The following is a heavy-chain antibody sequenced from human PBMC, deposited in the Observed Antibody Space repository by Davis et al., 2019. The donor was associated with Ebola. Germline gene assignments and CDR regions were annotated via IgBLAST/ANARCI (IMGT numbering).Heavy chain of an antibody. CDR1: GFTFSNAW. D-gene: IGHD6-19*01. CDR2: IKSKTDGGTT. V-gene: IGHV3-15*01. Sequence: PGGSLRLSCAASGFTFSNAWMSWVRQAPGKGLEWVGRIKSKTDGGTTDYAAPVKGRFTISRDDSKNTLYLQMNSLKTEDTAVYYCTTAPMAREQWLDRYYYYGMDVWGQGTTVTVSS. CDR3: TTAPMAREQWLDRYYYYGMDV. J-gene: IGHJ6*02.